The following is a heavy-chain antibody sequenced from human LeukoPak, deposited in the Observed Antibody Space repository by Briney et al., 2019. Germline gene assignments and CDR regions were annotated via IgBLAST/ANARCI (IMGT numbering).Heavy chain of an antibody. Sequence: PGGSLRLSCAASGFTFSSYAMHWVRQAPGKGLEWVAVISYDGSNKYYADSVKGRFTISRDNSKNTLYLQMNSLRAEDTAVYYCARVRLYYYDSSGYDYFDYWGQGTLVTVSS. CDR2: ISYDGSNK. D-gene: IGHD3-22*01. J-gene: IGHJ4*02. CDR3: ARVRLYYYDSSGYDYFDY. V-gene: IGHV3-30-3*01. CDR1: GFTFSSYA.